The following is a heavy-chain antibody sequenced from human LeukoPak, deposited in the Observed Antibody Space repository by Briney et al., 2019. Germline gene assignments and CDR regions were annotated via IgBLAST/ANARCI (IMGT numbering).Heavy chain of an antibody. CDR1: GGSISGYY. Sequence: SETLSLTCTVSGGSISGYYYSWIRQSADKGLEWIGRMYTSGSTDYNPSLESRITMSLDTSKNQFSLKLSSVTAADTAVYYCARHVRRMAEYFQHWGQGTLVTVSS. V-gene: IGHV4-4*07. D-gene: IGHD2-8*01. CDR3: ARHVRRMAEYFQH. CDR2: MYTSGST. J-gene: IGHJ1*01.